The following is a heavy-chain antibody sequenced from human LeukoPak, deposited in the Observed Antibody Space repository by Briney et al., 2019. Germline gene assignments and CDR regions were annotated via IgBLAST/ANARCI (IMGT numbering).Heavy chain of an antibody. CDR2: INSDGSST. D-gene: IGHD3-10*01. V-gene: IGHV3-74*01. CDR3: STCSGHAFDI. CDR1: GFTFSSYW. J-gene: IGHJ3*02. Sequence: GGSLRLSCAASGFTFSSYWMHWVRQVPGKGLVWVSRINSDGSSTSYADSVKGRFTISRDNAKNTLYVQMNSLRAEDTAVYYCSTCSGHAFDIWGRGTMVTVSS.